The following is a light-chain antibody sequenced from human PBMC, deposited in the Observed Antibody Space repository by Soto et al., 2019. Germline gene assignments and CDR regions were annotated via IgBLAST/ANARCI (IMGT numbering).Light chain of an antibody. CDR1: QYINTR. CDR2: HTS. V-gene: IGKV3-11*01. Sequence: EIVLTQYPATLSWFPGDLVTISCRASQYINTRLDWYQHRPGQAPRRLIYHTSLMAAGIPARFSARGSGTDFTLTISGVQPEDFALYYCHQRQSWPRTFGQGTKVDI. J-gene: IGKJ1*01. CDR3: HQRQSWPRT.